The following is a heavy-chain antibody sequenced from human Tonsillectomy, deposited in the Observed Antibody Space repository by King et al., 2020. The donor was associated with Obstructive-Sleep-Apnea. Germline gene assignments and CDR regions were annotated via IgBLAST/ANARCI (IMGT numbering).Heavy chain of an antibody. J-gene: IGHJ4*02. CDR1: GFTFSSYS. D-gene: IGHD2-2*01. CDR2: ISSSSSTI. Sequence: QLVQSGGGLVQPGGSLRLSCAASGFTFSSYSMNWVRQAPGKGLEWGSYISSSSSTIYYADSVKGRFTISRDNAKNSLYLQMNSLRAEDTDVCFCARAVFSDSSSCPSYWGQGTLGTVSS. V-gene: IGHV3-48*04. CDR3: ARAVFSDSSSCPSY.